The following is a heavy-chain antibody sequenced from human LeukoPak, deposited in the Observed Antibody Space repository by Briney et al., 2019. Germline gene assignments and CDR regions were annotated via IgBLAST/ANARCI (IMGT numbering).Heavy chain of an antibody. J-gene: IGHJ4*02. D-gene: IGHD4-17*01. CDR2: IRSKAYGGTT. Sequence: PGGSLRLSCTASGFTFGDYAMSWFRRAPGKGLDWVGFIRSKAYGGTTEYAASVKGRFAISRDDSKSIAYLQMNSLKMEDTAVYYCTRYDYGSYAFDYWGQGTLVTVSS. V-gene: IGHV3-49*03. CDR1: GFTFGDYA. CDR3: TRYDYGSYAFDY.